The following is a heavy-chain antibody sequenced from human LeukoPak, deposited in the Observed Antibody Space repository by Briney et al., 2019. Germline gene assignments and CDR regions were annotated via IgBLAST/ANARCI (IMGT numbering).Heavy chain of an antibody. CDR2: ISGIGGSI. V-gene: IGHV3-23*01. CDR1: GFTFSSYA. J-gene: IGHJ4*02. D-gene: IGHD4-17*01. Sequence: GGSLRLSCEASGFTFSSYAMSWVRQAPGKGLEWVSTISGIGGSINYADSVKGRFTISRDNSKNTLYLQMNTLRVEDTAVYYCAKDPTAYYFDYWGQGTLVTVSS. CDR3: AKDPTAYYFDY.